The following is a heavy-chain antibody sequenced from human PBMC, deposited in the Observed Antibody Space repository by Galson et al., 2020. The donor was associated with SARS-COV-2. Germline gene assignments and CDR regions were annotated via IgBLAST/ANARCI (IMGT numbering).Heavy chain of an antibody. CDR3: TAVSPLIRDRGYYYYVMDV. Sequence: TGGSLRLSCEVSGFTFTNPWMSWVRQAPTKGLEWVGRIKSTTDGGTTDYAAPVKGRFTISRDDSKNTLYLQMNSLKTEDTAVYYCTAVSPLIRDRGYYYYVMDVWGQGTTVTVSS. J-gene: IGHJ6*02. D-gene: IGHD2-15*01. CDR2: IKSTTDGGTT. V-gene: IGHV3-15*01. CDR1: GFTFTNPW.